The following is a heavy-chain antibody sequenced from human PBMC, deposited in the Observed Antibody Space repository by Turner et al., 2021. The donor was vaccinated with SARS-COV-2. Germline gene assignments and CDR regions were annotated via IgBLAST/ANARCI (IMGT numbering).Heavy chain of an antibody. Sequence: QVQLQESGPGLVKPSETLSLTCTVSGGSISSYYWSWIRQPPGKGLEWIGYIYYSGSTTYNPSLKSRVTISVDTSKNQFSLKLISVTAADTAVYYCARQSSGWYLPYFDYWGQGTLVTVSS. CDR1: GGSISSYY. J-gene: IGHJ4*02. CDR2: IYYSGST. V-gene: IGHV4-59*08. D-gene: IGHD6-19*01. CDR3: ARQSSGWYLPYFDY.